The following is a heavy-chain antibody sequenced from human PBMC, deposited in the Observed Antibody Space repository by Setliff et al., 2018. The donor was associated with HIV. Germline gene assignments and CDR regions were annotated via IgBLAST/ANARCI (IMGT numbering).Heavy chain of an antibody. CDR1: GVSISDHY. Sequence: PSETLSLTCFVSGVSISDHYWGWIRQPPGKGLEWLGSIFYSGTTDYNPSLKSRVSISVDTSRNQFSLKLSSVTAADTAVYYCARSSYYVSSGYYYPRGYFDLWGRGTLVTVSS. D-gene: IGHD3-22*01. J-gene: IGHJ2*01. CDR2: IFYSGTT. V-gene: IGHV4-39*01. CDR3: ARSSYYVSSGYYYPRGYFDL.